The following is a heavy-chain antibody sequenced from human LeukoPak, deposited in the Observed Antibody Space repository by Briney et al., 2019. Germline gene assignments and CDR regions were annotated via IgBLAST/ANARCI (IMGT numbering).Heavy chain of an antibody. D-gene: IGHD3-10*01. CDR3: ARHFAGILDY. Sequence: QSLKSRVTISVDTSKNQFSLKLSSVTAADTAVYYCARHFAGILDYWGQGTLVTVSS. J-gene: IGHJ4*02. V-gene: IGHV4-30-2*04.